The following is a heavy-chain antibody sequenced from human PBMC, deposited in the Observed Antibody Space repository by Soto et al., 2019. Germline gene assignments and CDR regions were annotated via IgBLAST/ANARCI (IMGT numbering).Heavy chain of an antibody. CDR1: GGSISSSSYY. Sequence: QLQLPESGPGLVKPSETLSLTCTVSGGSISSSSYYWGWIRQPPGQGLEWIGSLYYSGSTYYNPSLKSRVTISVNTSRNQVSLKLSSVAAADTAVYYCARCGDYYDSSGYYYANWSDPWGQGTLVTVSS. J-gene: IGHJ5*02. D-gene: IGHD3-22*01. CDR2: LYYSGST. V-gene: IGHV4-39*01. CDR3: ARCGDYYDSSGYYYANWSDP.